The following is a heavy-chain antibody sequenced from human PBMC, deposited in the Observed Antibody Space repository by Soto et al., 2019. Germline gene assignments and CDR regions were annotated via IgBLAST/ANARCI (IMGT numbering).Heavy chain of an antibody. Sequence: QVQLQESGPGLVKPSETLSLTCSVSGGSIGSYYWSWIRQPPGKGLEWIGYIYYSGSTNYNPSLKSRVTISVDTSKNQFSLKLSSVTAADTAVCYCARGGWRQIDYWGQGTLVTVSS. V-gene: IGHV4-59*08. D-gene: IGHD3-3*01. CDR1: GGSIGSYY. CDR3: ARGGWRQIDY. CDR2: IYYSGST. J-gene: IGHJ4*02.